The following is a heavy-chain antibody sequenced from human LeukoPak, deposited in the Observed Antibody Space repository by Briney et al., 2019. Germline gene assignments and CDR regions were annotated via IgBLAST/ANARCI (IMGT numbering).Heavy chain of an antibody. Sequence: ASVKVSCKASGYTFTGYYMYWVRQAPGQGLECLGGINTNTGNPTYGQGFTGRFVFSFDTSVSTAYLEISSLKAEDTAIYYCARSRRVVVPSTLNSADDYYYYMDVWGKGTTVTVSS. V-gene: IGHV7-4-1*02. CDR1: GYTFTGYY. J-gene: IGHJ6*03. D-gene: IGHD2-15*01. CDR3: ARSRRVVVPSTLNSADDYYYYMDV. CDR2: INTNTGNP.